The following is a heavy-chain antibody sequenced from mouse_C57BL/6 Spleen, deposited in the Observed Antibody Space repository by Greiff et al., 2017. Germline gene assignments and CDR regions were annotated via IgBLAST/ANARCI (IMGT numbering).Heavy chain of an antibody. CDR3: ARGDCDSFAY. CDR2: IDPSDSET. D-gene: IGHD2-13*01. Sequence: QVHVKQPGAELVRPGSSVKLSCKASGYTFTSYWMHWVKQRPIQGLEWIGNIDPSDSETHYNQKVKDKAKLTVDKSSSTAYMQLISLTSEDSAVYYCARGDCDSFAYWGQGTLVTVSA. J-gene: IGHJ3*01. CDR1: GYTFTSYW. V-gene: IGHV1-52*01.